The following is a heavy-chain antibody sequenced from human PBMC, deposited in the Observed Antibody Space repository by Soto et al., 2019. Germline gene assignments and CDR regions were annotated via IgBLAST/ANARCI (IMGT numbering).Heavy chain of an antibody. Sequence: ASVKVSCKASGYTFTSYYMHWVRQAPGQGPEWMGIINPSSGSTSYAQKFQGRVTVTRDTPTSTVYMEWSSLRSEDTAVYYCARGTIFGVVIGLPPIDYWGQGTLVTVSS. V-gene: IGHV1-46*01. CDR3: ARGTIFGVVIGLPPIDY. CDR1: GYTFTSYY. CDR2: INPSSGST. D-gene: IGHD3-3*01. J-gene: IGHJ4*02.